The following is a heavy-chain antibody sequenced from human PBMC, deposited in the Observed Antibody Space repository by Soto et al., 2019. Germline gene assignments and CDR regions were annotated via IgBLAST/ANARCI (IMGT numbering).Heavy chain of an antibody. D-gene: IGHD2-21*02. J-gene: IGHJ5*01. CDR3: AKGFIVVVTVIRPDDAFDA. CDR2: ISGGGGST. V-gene: IGHV3-23*01. Sequence: EVQLLESGGGLVQPGGSLRLSCAASGFTFGNYGMNWVRQAPGKGLEWVSGISGGGGSTYYADSVKGRFTISRDPSKNTIFLEMNSPRSEDTAVYYCAKGFIVVVTVIRPDDAFDAWGQGTLVTVSS. CDR1: GFTFGNYG.